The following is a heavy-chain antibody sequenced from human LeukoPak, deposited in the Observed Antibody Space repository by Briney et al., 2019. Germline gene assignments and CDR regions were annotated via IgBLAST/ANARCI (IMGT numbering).Heavy chain of an antibody. CDR3: ARWSVEMTTQLDY. Sequence: GGSLRLSCAASGFTFSTYSMNWVRQAAGKGLEWVSYISSSSSTIYYADSVKGRFTISRDNGTNYLYLQVNSMRAEDTAVYYCARWSVEMTTQLDYWGQGTLVTVSS. J-gene: IGHJ4*02. CDR1: GFTFSTYS. D-gene: IGHD5-24*01. CDR2: ISSSSSTI. V-gene: IGHV3-48*01.